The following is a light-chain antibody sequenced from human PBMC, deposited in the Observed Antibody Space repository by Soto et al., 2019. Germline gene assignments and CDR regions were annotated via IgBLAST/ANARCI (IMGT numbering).Light chain of an antibody. J-gene: IGKJ1*01. CDR2: AAS. CDR3: QQSYSTPRWT. Sequence: DLPMTQSPSSLSASVGDRVTITCRASQSISSYLNWYQQKPGKAPKLLIYAASSLQSGVPSRFSGSGSGTDFTLTISSQQPEDFATYYCQQSYSTPRWTFGQGTKVEIK. V-gene: IGKV1-39*01. CDR1: QSISSY.